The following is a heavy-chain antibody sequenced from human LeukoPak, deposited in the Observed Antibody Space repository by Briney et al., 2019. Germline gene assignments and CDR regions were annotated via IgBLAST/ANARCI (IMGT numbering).Heavy chain of an antibody. D-gene: IGHD4-17*01. CDR3: ARADYGDYGGGY. V-gene: IGHV1-18*04. Sequence: ASVKVSCKASGYTFTSSYMHWVRQAPGQGLEWMGWISAYNGNTNYAQKLQGRVTMTTDTSTSTAYMELRSLRSDDTAVYYCARADYGDYGGGYWGQGTLVTVSS. CDR2: ISAYNGNT. J-gene: IGHJ4*02. CDR1: GYTFTSSY.